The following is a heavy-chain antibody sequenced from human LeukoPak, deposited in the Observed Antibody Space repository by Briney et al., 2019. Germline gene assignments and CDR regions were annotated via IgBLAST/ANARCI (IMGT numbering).Heavy chain of an antibody. D-gene: IGHD3-22*01. CDR2: ISGSGGST. J-gene: IGHJ4*02. Sequence: GGSLRLSCAASGFTFSSYAMSWVRQAPGKGLEWVSAISGSGGSTYYADSVKGRFTISRDNSKNTLYLQMNSLRAEDTAVYYCATYSYYYDSSGSLSYYFDYWGQGTLVTVSS. CDR3: ATYSYYYDSSGSLSYYFDY. V-gene: IGHV3-23*01. CDR1: GFTFSSYA.